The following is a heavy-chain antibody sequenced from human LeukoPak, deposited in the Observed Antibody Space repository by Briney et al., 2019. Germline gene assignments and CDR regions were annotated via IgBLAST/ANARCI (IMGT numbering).Heavy chain of an antibody. J-gene: IGHJ3*02. Sequence: GGSLTPSCAASVATSTSVWTSWAGYARGKGRDWVAYIKQDVMGEYYVASVTGRLTLSRDNAKNSLYLRMNSLRAEDAAAYYCARVDVLLWFGELSDAFDIWGQGTMVTVSS. CDR3: ARVDVLLWFGELSDAFDI. V-gene: IGHV3-7*01. D-gene: IGHD3-10*01. CDR2: IKQDVMGE. CDR1: VATSTSVW.